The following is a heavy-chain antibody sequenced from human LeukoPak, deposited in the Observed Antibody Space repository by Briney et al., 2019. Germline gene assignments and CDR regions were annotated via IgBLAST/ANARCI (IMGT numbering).Heavy chain of an antibody. J-gene: IGHJ4*02. Sequence: GGSLRLSCAASGFPYRSYWTIWVRQAPGKGLEWVANIKPDGSEKSYVDSVKGRFTISRDNAKNSLYLQMNSLRAEDTAVYYCARGQMAAYCGQGTLVTVSS. V-gene: IGHV3-7*05. CDR3: ARGQMAAY. CDR2: IKPDGSEK. D-gene: IGHD5-24*01. CDR1: GFPYRSYW.